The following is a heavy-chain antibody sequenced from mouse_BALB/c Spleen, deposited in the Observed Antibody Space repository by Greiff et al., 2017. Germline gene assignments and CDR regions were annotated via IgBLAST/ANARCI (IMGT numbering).Heavy chain of an antibody. D-gene: IGHD2-1*01. Sequence: EVQLVETGGGLVQPKGSLKLSCAASGFTFNTNAMNWVRQAPGKGLEWVARIRSKSNNYATYYADSVKDRFTISRDDSQSMLYLQMNNLKTEDTSMYYCVRVNLYGNPMDYWGQGTSVTVSS. CDR2: IRSKSNNYAT. CDR3: VRVNLYGNPMDY. V-gene: IGHV10S3*01. CDR1: GFTFNTNA. J-gene: IGHJ4*01.